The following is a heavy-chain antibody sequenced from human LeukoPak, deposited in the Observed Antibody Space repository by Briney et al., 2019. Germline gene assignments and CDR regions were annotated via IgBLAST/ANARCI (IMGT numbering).Heavy chain of an antibody. D-gene: IGHD6-19*01. J-gene: IGHJ4*02. Sequence: RSLRLSCAASGFTFSSYGMHWVRQAQGKGLEWVAVIWYDGSNKYYAGSVKGRFTISRDNSKNTLYLQMNSLRAEDTAVYYCARESGWTFDYWGQGTLVTVSS. CDR3: ARESGWTFDY. V-gene: IGHV3-33*01. CDR2: IWYDGSNK. CDR1: GFTFSSYG.